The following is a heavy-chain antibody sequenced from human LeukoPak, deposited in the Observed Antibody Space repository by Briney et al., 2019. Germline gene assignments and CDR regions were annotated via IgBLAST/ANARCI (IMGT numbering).Heavy chain of an antibody. Sequence: ASVKVSCKASGYTFTGNYMHWVRQAPGQGLEWMGWLNSNTCGTNYAQKFQGRVTMSRDTSISTVYMELSSLRSDDTAVYYCARDFLGVSVWFGESSSLDFWGQGTLVTVSS. CDR3: ARDFLGVSVWFGESSSLDF. J-gene: IGHJ4*02. CDR2: LNSNTCGT. V-gene: IGHV1-2*02. CDR1: GYTFTGNY. D-gene: IGHD3-10*01.